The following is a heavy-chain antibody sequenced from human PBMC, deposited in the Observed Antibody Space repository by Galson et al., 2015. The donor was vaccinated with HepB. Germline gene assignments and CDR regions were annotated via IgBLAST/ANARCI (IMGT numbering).Heavy chain of an antibody. CDR2: IRSKSDGGTA. V-gene: IGHV3-15*01. Sequence: SLRLSCAGTGFTFSNAWMAWVRQAPGKGLEWVDRIRSKSDGGTAVYAEPVKGRFTMSRDDSKNTLYLQMTSLKTEDTAVYYCTTDLGSWAQGTLVTVS. CDR3: TTDLGS. J-gene: IGHJ4*02. D-gene: IGHD1-26*01. CDR1: GFTFSNAW.